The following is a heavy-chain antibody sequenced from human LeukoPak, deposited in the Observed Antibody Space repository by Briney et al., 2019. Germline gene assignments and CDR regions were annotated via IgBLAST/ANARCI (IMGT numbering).Heavy chain of an antibody. V-gene: IGHV4-4*07. J-gene: IGHJ5*02. Sequence: PSETLSLTCTVSGGSISSYYWSWIRQPAGKGLEWIGRIYTSGSTNYNPYLKSRVTMSVDTSKNQFSLKLSSVTAADTAVYYCARDRGPYCSSTSCYNWFDRWGQGTLVTVSS. D-gene: IGHD2-2*01. CDR2: IYTSGST. CDR3: ARDRGPYCSSTSCYNWFDR. CDR1: GGSISSYY.